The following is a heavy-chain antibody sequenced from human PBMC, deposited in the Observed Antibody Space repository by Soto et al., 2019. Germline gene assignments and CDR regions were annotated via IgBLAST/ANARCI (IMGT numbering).Heavy chain of an antibody. D-gene: IGHD1-1*01. CDR1: ELTFSDYY. J-gene: IGHJ4*02. CDR3: AGGHPTGVYS. V-gene: IGHV3-11*01. Sequence: QLQLVESGGRLVKRGGSLKLSCAASELTFSDYYMHWIRQAPGKGLEWISDISYSGSTVVYADSVKGRFTVSRDNTQKSLFLQMNTLGVEDTAVYYCAGGHPTGVYSWGQGTLVTVSS. CDR2: ISYSGSTV.